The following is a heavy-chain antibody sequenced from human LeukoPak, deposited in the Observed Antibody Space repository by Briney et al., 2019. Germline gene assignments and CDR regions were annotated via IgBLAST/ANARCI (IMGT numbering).Heavy chain of an antibody. CDR2: IRGGGGSA. J-gene: IGHJ3*02. CDR3: ARDPNGDNIGAFDM. D-gene: IGHD4-17*01. CDR1: GFTFSAYA. Sequence: GGPLRLSCTASGFTFSAYAMMWVRQAPGKGPEWVSAIRGGGGSAFYADSVKGRFTISRDNSKYTLFLQMNSLRAEDTAVYYCARDPNGDNIGAFDMWGPGTMVTVSS. V-gene: IGHV3-23*01.